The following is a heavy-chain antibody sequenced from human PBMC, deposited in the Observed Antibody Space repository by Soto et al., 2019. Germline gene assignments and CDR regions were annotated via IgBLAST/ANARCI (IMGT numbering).Heavy chain of an antibody. V-gene: IGHV4-59*08. CDR3: ARRYGDYFDF. D-gene: IGHD4-17*01. J-gene: IGHJ4*02. CDR1: GGSISSYY. Sequence: LEALSLTCTVSGGSISSYYWSWIRQPPGRGLEWIGYIYYSGSTNYNPSLKSRVTISVDTSKNQFSLKLSSVTAADTAVYYCARRYGDYFDFWGQGTLVTVSS. CDR2: IYYSGST.